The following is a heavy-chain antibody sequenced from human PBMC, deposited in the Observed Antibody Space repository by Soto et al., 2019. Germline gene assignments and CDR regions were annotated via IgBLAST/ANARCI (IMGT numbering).Heavy chain of an antibody. CDR2: ISSYNGDT. CDR3: AREGVAPYYCYGMDV. Sequence: GASVKISCKASGYSFSFYGINWVRQAPGQRLEWMGWISSYNGDTNYAQTFQGRVTMTTDTSTSTAYMELRSLRSDDTAVYYCAREGVAPYYCYGMDVWGQGTPVTVSS. V-gene: IGHV1-18*01. J-gene: IGHJ6*02. D-gene: IGHD5-12*01. CDR1: GYSFSFYG.